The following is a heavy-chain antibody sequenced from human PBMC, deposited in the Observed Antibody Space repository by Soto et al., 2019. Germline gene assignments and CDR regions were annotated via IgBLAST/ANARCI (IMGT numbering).Heavy chain of an antibody. CDR2: IKQDGSEK. CDR1: GFTFSSYW. J-gene: IGHJ6*02. Sequence: GGSLRLSCAASGFTFSSYWMSWVRQAPGKGQEWVANIKQDGSEKYYVDSVKGRFTISRDNAKNSLYLQMNSLRAEDTAVYYCAREEVYSSSWLYYYVMDVWGQGTTVTVSS. V-gene: IGHV3-7*05. CDR3: AREEVYSSSWLYYYVMDV. D-gene: IGHD6-13*01.